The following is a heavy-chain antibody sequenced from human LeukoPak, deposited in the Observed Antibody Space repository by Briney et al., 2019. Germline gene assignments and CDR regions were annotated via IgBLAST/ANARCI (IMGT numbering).Heavy chain of an antibody. CDR1: GFTFSSYG. J-gene: IGHJ6*03. CDR2: IRYDGSNK. CDR3: AKMGSRDYYYYYYVDV. Sequence: GGSLRLSCAASGFTFSSYGMHWVRQAPGKGLEWVAFIRYDGSNKYYADSVKGRFTISRDNSKNTLYLQMNSLRAEDTAVYYCAKMGSRDYYYYYYVDVWGKGTTVTVSS. V-gene: IGHV3-30*02.